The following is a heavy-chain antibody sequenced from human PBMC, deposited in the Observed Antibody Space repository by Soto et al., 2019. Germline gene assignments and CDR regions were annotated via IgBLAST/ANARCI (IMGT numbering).Heavy chain of an antibody. CDR1: GYDFIGYY. CDR3: ARVETDLDY. D-gene: IGHD5-18*01. Sequence: QVQLVQSGAEVKKPGAAVKVACKASGYDFIGYYIDWVRQAPGQGLEWMGRIIPRTGGTHFSQKFQGRVTLTRDTSISTSYREVNSLRSDDTAVYYCARVETDLDYWGQGTLVTVSS. V-gene: IGHV1-2*02. J-gene: IGHJ4*02. CDR2: IIPRTGGT.